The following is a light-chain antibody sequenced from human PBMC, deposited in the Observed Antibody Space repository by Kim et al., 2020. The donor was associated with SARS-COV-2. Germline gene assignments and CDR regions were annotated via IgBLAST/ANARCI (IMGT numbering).Light chain of an antibody. Sequence: GKTVTISCTGSSCSIASNYVQWYQQRPGSASTSVVYENNQRPSGVPDRFSGSIDSSSNSASLTISVLKTEDEADYYCQSYDNNNQVFGGGTQLTVL. J-gene: IGLJ3*02. CDR1: SCSIASNY. CDR2: ENN. CDR3: QSYDNNNQV. V-gene: IGLV6-57*02.